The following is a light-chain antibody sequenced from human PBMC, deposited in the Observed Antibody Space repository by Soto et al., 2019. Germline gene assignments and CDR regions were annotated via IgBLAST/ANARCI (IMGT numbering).Light chain of an antibody. CDR3: QQYYAGRT. V-gene: IGKV3-15*01. J-gene: IGKJ1*01. CDR2: DTS. Sequence: EIVMTQSPGTLSVSPGERATLSCTASQSVWNKLAWYQQKPGQVPRLLIYDTSTRASGVPARFSGSGSGTEFTITISILQSEDVAVYYCQQYYAGRTFGQGTEVEV. CDR1: QSVWNK.